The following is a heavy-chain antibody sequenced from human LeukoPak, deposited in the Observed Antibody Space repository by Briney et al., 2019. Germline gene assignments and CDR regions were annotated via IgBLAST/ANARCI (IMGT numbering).Heavy chain of an antibody. CDR1: GYTFTSYD. D-gene: IGHD2-2*01. CDR2: MNPNSGNT. J-gene: IGHJ6*03. CDR3: ERGGGGYCSSTSCYSDYYYYYYMDV. V-gene: IGHV1-8*01. Sequence: ASVKVSCKASGYTFTSYDINWVRQATGQGFEWMGWMNPNSGNTGYAQKFQGRVTMTRNTSISTAYMELSSLRSEDTAVYYCERGGGGYCSSTSCYSDYYYYYYMDVWGKGTTVTVSS.